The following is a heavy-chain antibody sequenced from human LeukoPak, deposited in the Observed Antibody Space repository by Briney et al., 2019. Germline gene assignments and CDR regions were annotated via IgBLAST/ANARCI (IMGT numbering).Heavy chain of an antibody. Sequence: PSGTLSLTCAVSGGSISSNNWWGWVRQPPGKGLEWIGEIYHSGSTNYNPSLKSRVTISVDTSKSQFSLKLSSVTAADTAVYYCARRFVGNQLLWDYYYYGMDVWGQGTTVTVSS. J-gene: IGHJ6*02. CDR1: GGSISSNNW. D-gene: IGHD2-2*01. CDR3: ARRFVGNQLLWDYYYYGMDV. V-gene: IGHV4-4*02. CDR2: IYHSGST.